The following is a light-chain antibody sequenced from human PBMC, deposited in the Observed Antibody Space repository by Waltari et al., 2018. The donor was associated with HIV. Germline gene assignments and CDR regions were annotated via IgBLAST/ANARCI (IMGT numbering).Light chain of an antibody. CDR1: QSLLLSNGYNS. Sequence: DIVMTQSQLSLPVTPGEPASISCRSSQSLLLSNGYNSLDWYLQSPGQSPQLLIYLGSNRASGVPDRFSGSGSGTDFTLKISRVQAEDVGVYYCMQALQTPFTFGPGTKVDFK. CDR2: LGS. J-gene: IGKJ3*01. V-gene: IGKV2-28*01. CDR3: MQALQTPFT.